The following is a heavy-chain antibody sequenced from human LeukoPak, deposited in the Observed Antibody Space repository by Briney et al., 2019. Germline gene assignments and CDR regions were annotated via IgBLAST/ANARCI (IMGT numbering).Heavy chain of an antibody. V-gene: IGHV3-33*01. CDR1: GFTFSSYG. J-gene: IGHJ6*04. D-gene: IGHD3-10*01. CDR2: IWYDGSNK. CDR3: ARDHYYYGSGSHMGYGMDV. Sequence: PGRSLRLSCAASGFTFSSYGMHWVRQAPGKGLEWVAVIWYDGSNKYYADSVKGRFTISRDNSKNTLYLQMSSLRAEDTAVYYCARDHYYYGSGSHMGYGMDVWGKGTTVTVSS.